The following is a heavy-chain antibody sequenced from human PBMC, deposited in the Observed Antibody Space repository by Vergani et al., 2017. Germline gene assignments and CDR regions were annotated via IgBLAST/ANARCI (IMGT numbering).Heavy chain of an antibody. CDR1: GGSISSYY. CDR3: ARATGYSSSWVQGWFDP. Sequence: QVQLQESGPGLVKPSQTLSLTCTVSGGSISSYYWSWIRQPPGKGLEWIGYIYYSGSTNYNPSLKSRVTISVDTPKNQFSLKLSSVTAADTAVYYCARATGYSSSWVQGWFDPWGQGTLVTVSS. J-gene: IGHJ5*02. CDR2: IYYSGST. V-gene: IGHV4-59*08. D-gene: IGHD6-13*01.